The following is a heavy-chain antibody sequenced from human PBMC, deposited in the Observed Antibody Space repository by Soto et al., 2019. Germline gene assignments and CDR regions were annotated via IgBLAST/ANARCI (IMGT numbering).Heavy chain of an antibody. CDR1: GGSISSHY. Sequence: SETLSLTCTVSGGSISSHYWSWIRQTPGKGLEWIGYIYYSGTSQYNPSLASRVTISVDSSKNQFSLKLSSVTTADTAVYYCARTISGYYFDSWGQGTLVTVSS. D-gene: IGHD3-22*01. CDR3: ARTISGYYFDS. J-gene: IGHJ4*02. CDR2: IYYSGTS. V-gene: IGHV4-59*11.